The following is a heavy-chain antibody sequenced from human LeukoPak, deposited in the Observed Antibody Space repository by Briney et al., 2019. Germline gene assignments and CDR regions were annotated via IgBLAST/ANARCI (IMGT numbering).Heavy chain of an antibody. V-gene: IGHV4-59*01. CDR1: GGSISSYY. CDR3: ARGGGGDFWSGYSIGPYYFDY. J-gene: IGHJ4*02. D-gene: IGHD3-3*01. CDR2: IYYSGST. Sequence: SETLSLTCTVSGGSISSYYWSWIRQPPGKGLEWIGYIYYSGSTNYNPSLKSRVTISVDTSKNQFSLKLSSVTAADTAVYYCARGGGGDFWSGYSIGPYYFDYWGQGTLVTVSS.